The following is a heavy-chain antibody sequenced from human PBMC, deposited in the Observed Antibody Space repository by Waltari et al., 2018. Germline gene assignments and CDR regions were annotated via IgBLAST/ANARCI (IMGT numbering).Heavy chain of an antibody. V-gene: IGHV1-69*04. CDR1: GGTFSSYA. CDR3: ARYRVAASGANANYFDY. Sequence: QVQLVQSGAEVKKPGSSVKVSCKASGGTFSSYAISWVRQAPGQGLEWIGNIYHSGISYYNPSLKSRVTMSVDTSRNQFSLMLRSVSAADTAVYYCARYRVAASGANANYFDYWGQGSLVTVSS. J-gene: IGHJ4*02. CDR2: NIYHSGIS. D-gene: IGHD6-13*01.